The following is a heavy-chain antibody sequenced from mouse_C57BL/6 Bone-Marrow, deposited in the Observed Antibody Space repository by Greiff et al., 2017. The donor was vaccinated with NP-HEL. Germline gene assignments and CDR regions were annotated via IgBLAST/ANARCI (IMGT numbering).Heavy chain of an antibody. CDR2: INPNNGGT. Sequence: EVQLQQSGPELVKPGASVKMSCKASGYTFTDYNMHWVKQSHGKSLEWIGYINPNNGGTSYNQKFKGKATLTVNKSSSTAYMELRSLTSEDSAVYYCARRGLYYGSSYEVAWFAYWGQGTLVTVSA. CDR1: GYTFTDYN. V-gene: IGHV1-22*01. CDR3: ARRGLYYGSSYEVAWFAY. D-gene: IGHD1-1*01. J-gene: IGHJ3*01.